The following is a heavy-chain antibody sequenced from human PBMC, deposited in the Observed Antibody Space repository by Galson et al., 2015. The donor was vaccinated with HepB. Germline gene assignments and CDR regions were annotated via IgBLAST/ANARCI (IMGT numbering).Heavy chain of an antibody. Sequence: SLRLSCAASGFTFSNAWMSWVRQAPGKGLEWVGRIKSKTDGGTTDYAAPVKGRFTISRDDSKNTLYLQMNSLKTEDTAVYYCTTFAVSYYYGMDVWGQGTTVTVSS. D-gene: IGHD2/OR15-2a*01. V-gene: IGHV3-15*01. CDR3: TTFAVSYYYGMDV. J-gene: IGHJ6*02. CDR2: IKSKTDGGTT. CDR1: GFTFSNAW.